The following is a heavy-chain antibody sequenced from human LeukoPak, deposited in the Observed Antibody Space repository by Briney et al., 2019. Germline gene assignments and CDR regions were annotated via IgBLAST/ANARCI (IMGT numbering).Heavy chain of an antibody. D-gene: IGHD6-13*01. CDR2: IYSGGST. CDR1: GFTVSSNY. J-gene: IGHJ4*02. V-gene: IGHV3-66*02. CDR3: ARDALIAAAGTGNY. Sequence: PGGSLRLSCAASGFTVSSNYMSWVRQAPRKGLEWVSVIYSGGSTYYADSVRGRFTISRDNSKNTLYLQMNSLRAEDTAVYYCARDALIAAAGTGNYWGQGTLVTVSS.